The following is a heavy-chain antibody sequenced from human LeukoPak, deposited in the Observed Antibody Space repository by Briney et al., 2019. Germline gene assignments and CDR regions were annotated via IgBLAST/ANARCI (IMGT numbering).Heavy chain of an antibody. CDR2: INPNSGGT. CDR3: TRALGSGY. V-gene: IGHV1-2*02. J-gene: IGHJ4*02. Sequence: ASVKVSCKASGYTFTDYYMNWVRQAPGQGPEWMGWINPNSGGTNYAQKFQGRVTMTRDTSITTAYMELSSLRSDDTAMYYCTRALGSGYWGQGTLVTVSS. CDR1: GYTFTDYY. D-gene: IGHD1-26*01.